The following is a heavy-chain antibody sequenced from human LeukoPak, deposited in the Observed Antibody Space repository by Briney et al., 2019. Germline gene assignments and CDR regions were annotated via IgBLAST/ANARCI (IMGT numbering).Heavy chain of an antibody. J-gene: IGHJ6*02. CDR2: INPNSGGT. Sequence: GASVKVSCKASGYTFTGYYMHWVRQAPGQGLEWMGWINPNSGGTNYAQKFQGRVTMTRDTSISTAYMELSRLRSDDTAVYYCARSPAGMGYYYGMDVWGQGTTVTVSS. V-gene: IGHV1-2*02. CDR1: GYTFTGYY. CDR3: ARSPAGMGYYYGMDV. D-gene: IGHD1-14*01.